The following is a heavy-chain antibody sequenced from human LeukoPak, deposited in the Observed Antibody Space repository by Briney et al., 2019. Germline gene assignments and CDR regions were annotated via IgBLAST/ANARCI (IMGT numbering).Heavy chain of an antibody. CDR2: IYNDGST. J-gene: IGHJ3*02. CDR1: GLTVSSSY. CDR3: ARNILFAFDI. V-gene: IGHV3-53*01. Sequence: GGSLRLSCAASGLTVSSSYMSWVRQAPGKGLEWVSIIYNDGSTYYADSIKGRFTISRDNSKNTLYLQVDSLRAEDTAMYYCARNILFAFDIWGQGTMVTVSS.